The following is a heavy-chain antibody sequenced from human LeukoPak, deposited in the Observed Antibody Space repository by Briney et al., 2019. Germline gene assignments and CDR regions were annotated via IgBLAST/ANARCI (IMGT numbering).Heavy chain of an antibody. CDR1: GYTFTSYD. V-gene: IGHV1-8*03. CDR2: MNPNSGNT. J-gene: IGHJ4*02. D-gene: IGHD6-6*01. Sequence: ASVKVSCKASGYTFTSYDSNWVRQATGQALELMGWMNPNSGNTGYAQKFQGRVTITRNTSISTAYMDLSSLRSEDTAVYYCARGFGVQRRIAARNPYYFDYWGQGTRVTVSS. CDR3: ARGFGVQRRIAARNPYYFDY.